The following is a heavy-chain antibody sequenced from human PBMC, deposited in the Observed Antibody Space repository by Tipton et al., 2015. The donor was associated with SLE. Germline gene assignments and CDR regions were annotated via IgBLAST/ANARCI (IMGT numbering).Heavy chain of an antibody. CDR2: IYHSGSI. CDR1: GYSITSDNY. Sequence: GLVKPSETLSLTCVVSGYSITSDNYWDWIRQPPGKGLEWIGSIYHSGSIYYNPSSESRVTLSIDTSKNQFSLKLTSVTAADTAVYYCARKISVPAWGDYFDYWGLGTRVTVSS. CDR3: ARKISVPAWGDYFDY. J-gene: IGHJ4*02. D-gene: IGHD3-16*01. V-gene: IGHV4-38-2*01.